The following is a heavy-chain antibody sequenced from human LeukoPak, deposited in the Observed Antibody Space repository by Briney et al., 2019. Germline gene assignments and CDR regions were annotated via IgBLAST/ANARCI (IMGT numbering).Heavy chain of an antibody. CDR3: AKDLSASVDWSMDY. CDR2: IWYNGSRK. CDR1: EFTFSAFG. Sequence: GRSLRLSCTASEFTFSAFGMHWVRQAPGKGLEWVAVIWYNGSRKYYADSVKGRFTISRDNSQNTLYLHMNNLRAEDTAVYYCAKDLSASVDWSMDYWGQGPLVTVSS. J-gene: IGHJ4*02. V-gene: IGHV3-33*06. D-gene: IGHD3/OR15-3a*01.